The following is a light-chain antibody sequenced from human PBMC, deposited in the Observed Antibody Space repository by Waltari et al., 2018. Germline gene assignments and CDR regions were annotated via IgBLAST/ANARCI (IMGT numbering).Light chain of an antibody. CDR2: EIN. Sequence: QSALTQPASVSGSPGQSITISCTGSSSDVGTYKFVSWYQQHPGKAPKLMIYEINQRTSGSTNRFSGSKCGNTAVLTIAGLQTDDEADYYCCSYVTGDTWVFGGGTRVAVL. J-gene: IGLJ3*02. V-gene: IGLV2-23*02. CDR1: SSDVGTYKF. CDR3: CSYVTGDTWV.